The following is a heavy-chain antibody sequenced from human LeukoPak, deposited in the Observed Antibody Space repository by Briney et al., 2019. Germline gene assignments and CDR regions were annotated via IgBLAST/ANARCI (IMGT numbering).Heavy chain of an antibody. CDR1: GGSISSCSYY. D-gene: IGHD4-23*01. Sequence: PSETLSLTCTVSGGSISSCSYYWGWVRQPPGKGPEWLGTIYYSGTTYYNPSLKSRVTVSVDTSKNQFSLRPSSVTAADTAVYFCARYVVTRGYSFDYWGQGTLVTVSS. V-gene: IGHV4-39*01. CDR3: ARYVVTRGYSFDY. CDR2: IYYSGTT. J-gene: IGHJ4*02.